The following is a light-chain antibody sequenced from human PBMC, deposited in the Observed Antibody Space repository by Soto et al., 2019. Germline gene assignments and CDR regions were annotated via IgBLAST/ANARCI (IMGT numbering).Light chain of an antibody. CDR3: PNSNSAPRT. V-gene: IGKV1-8*01. CDR2: ASS. J-gene: IGKJ4*02. Sequence: AILLTHAPSALSVSPGDRATITCRASQGISSYLAWYQQKPGQSPKLLIYASSTMPTGVPSRFSGSGSGTFFPPTSSILQPEFVVSYCWPNSNSAPRTSGEGTKVDIK. CDR1: QGISSY.